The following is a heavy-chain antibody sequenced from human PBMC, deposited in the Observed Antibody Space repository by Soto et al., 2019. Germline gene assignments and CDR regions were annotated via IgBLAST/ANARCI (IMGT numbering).Heavy chain of an antibody. Sequence: QVQLVQSEAEVKKPGASVKVACKTSGYTFSSYDINWVRQGTGQGLEWMGWISTQSGNKGYAQKFQGRITMTRATSISTAYMELSSLRSDDTALYYCARTNGDLDYWGQGTLVTVSS. V-gene: IGHV1-8*01. CDR2: ISTQSGNK. CDR1: GYTFSSYD. CDR3: ARTNGDLDY. J-gene: IGHJ4*02. D-gene: IGHD4-17*01.